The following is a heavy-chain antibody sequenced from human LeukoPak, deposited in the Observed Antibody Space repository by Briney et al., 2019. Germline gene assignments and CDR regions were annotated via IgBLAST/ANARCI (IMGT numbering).Heavy chain of an antibody. J-gene: IGHJ6*03. CDR2: ISNSGSTK. CDR3: AREGPLGDYVWGSLNGYYYMDV. CDR1: GFTFSTYW. Sequence: PGGSLILSCAASGFTFSTYWMSWVRQAPGKGLEWVSYISNSGSTKYYADSVKGRFTISRDNAKNSLYLQMNSLRAEDTAVYYCAREGPLGDYVWGSLNGYYYMDVWGKGTTVTISS. D-gene: IGHD3-16*01. V-gene: IGHV3-48*04.